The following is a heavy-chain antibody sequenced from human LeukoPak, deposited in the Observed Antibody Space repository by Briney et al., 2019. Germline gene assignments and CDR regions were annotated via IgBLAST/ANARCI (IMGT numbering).Heavy chain of an antibody. D-gene: IGHD3-9*01. Sequence: GGSLRLSCAASGFTFSSYGMHWVRRAPGKGLQWVSVIYSGGRTYYADSVKGRFTISRDNSKNTLYLQMNSLRAEDTAVYYCARGGHFDWLLSWFDLWGQGTLVSVTS. CDR2: IYSGGRT. J-gene: IGHJ5*02. CDR3: ARGGHFDWLLSWFDL. CDR1: GFTFSSYG. V-gene: IGHV3-66*01.